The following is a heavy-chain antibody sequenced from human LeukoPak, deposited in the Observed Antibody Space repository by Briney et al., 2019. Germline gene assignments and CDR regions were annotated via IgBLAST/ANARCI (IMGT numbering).Heavy chain of an antibody. CDR1: GGSFSGYY. CDR3: ASWGWDYVWGSYRSD. CDR2: INHSGST. Sequence: SETLSLTCAVYGGSFSGYYWSWIRQPPGKGLEWIGEINHSGSTNYNPSLKSRVTISVDTSKNQFSLKLSSVTAVDTAVYYCASWGWDYVWGSYRSDWGQGTLVTVSS. D-gene: IGHD3-16*02. V-gene: IGHV4-34*09. J-gene: IGHJ4*02.